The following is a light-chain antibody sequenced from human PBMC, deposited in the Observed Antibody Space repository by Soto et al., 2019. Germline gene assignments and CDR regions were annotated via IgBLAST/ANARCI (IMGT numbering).Light chain of an antibody. Sequence: DIQMTQSPPSVSASVGDRVTITCRASQGISGLIAWYQHKPGRAPKLLIHGASSLQSGVPSRFSGSGSGTDFTLTITSLQPEDFATYFCQQADSFPLTFGGGTKVEIK. V-gene: IGKV1-12*01. CDR1: QGISGL. CDR3: QQADSFPLT. CDR2: GAS. J-gene: IGKJ4*01.